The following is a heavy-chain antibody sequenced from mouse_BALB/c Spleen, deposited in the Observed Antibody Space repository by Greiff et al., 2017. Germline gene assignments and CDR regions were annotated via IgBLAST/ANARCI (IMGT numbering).Heavy chain of an antibody. V-gene: IGHV1-14*01. CDR1: GYTFTSYV. CDR2: INPYNDGT. Sequence: EVQLQQSGPELVKPGASVKMSCKASGYTFTSYVMHWVKQKPGQGLEWIGNINPYNDGTKYNEKFKGKATLTSDKSSSTAYMELSSLTSEDSAVDCCAREGRAMDYWGQGTSVTVSS. CDR3: AREGRAMDY. J-gene: IGHJ4*01.